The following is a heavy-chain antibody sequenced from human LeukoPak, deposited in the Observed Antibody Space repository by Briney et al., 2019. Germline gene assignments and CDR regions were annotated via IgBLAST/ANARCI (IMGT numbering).Heavy chain of an antibody. V-gene: IGHV4-4*02. CDR3: ARGRWLLPLDY. CDR1: GGSISSSSW. CDR2: INHSGST. D-gene: IGHD3-22*01. Sequence: SETLSLTCAVSGGSISSSSWWSWVRQPPGKGLEWIGEINHSGSTNYNPSLKSRVTISVDTSKNQFSLKLSSVTAADTAVYYCARGRWLLPLDYWGQGTLVTVSS. J-gene: IGHJ4*02.